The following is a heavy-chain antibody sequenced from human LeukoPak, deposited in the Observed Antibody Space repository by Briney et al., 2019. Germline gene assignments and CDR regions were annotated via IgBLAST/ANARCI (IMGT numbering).Heavy chain of an antibody. V-gene: IGHV4-34*01. Sequence: PSETLSLTCAVYGGSFGGYYWSWIRQPPGKGLEWIGEINHSGSTNYNPSLKSRVTISVDTSKNQFSLKLSSVTAADTAVYYCAIGRSYVRYSSGWYGDDYWGQGTLVTVSS. D-gene: IGHD6-19*01. CDR1: GGSFGGYY. CDR2: INHSGST. J-gene: IGHJ4*02. CDR3: AIGRSYVRYSSGWYGDDY.